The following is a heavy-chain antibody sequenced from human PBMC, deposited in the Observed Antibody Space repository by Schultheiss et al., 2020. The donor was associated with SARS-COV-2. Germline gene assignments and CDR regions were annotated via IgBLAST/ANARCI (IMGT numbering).Heavy chain of an antibody. CDR3: ARDPVDYGDYWGEFDY. CDR2: INHSGST. V-gene: IGHV4-39*07. CDR1: GGSISSSSYY. J-gene: IGHJ4*02. D-gene: IGHD4-17*01. Sequence: SETLSLTCTVSGGSISSSSYYWGWIRQPPGKGLEWIGEINHSGSTNYNPSLKSRVTISVDTSKNQFSLKLSSVTAADTAVYYCARDPVDYGDYWGEFDYWGQGTLVTVSS.